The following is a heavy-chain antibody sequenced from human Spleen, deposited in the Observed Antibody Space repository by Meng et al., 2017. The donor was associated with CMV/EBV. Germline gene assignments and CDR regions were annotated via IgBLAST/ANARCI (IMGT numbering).Heavy chain of an antibody. CDR3: ARISGGDYGDYGGSSDFDY. Sequence: VDLPQMGSGLLEPSVLQPLTCAVYGGSFSGYYWSWIRQPPGKSLEWIGETNHSVSTNYNPSLKRRVPLSVDTSKNQFSLKLSSVTAADTAVYYCARISGGDYGDYGGSSDFDYWGQGTLVTASS. CDR2: TNHSVST. V-gene: IGHV4-34*01. CDR1: GGSFSGYY. D-gene: IGHD4-17*01. J-gene: IGHJ4*02.